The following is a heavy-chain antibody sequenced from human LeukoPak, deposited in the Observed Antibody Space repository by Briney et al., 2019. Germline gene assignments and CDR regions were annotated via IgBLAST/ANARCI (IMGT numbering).Heavy chain of an antibody. CDR1: GGSISSYY. D-gene: IGHD6-19*01. Sequence: SETLSLTCTVSGGSISSYYWSWIRQPPGKGLEWIGYIYYSGSTNYNPSLKSRVTISVDTSKNQFSLKLSSVTAADTAVYYCARDHSSGWPGGYDAFDIWGQGTTVTVSS. V-gene: IGHV4-59*01. CDR2: IYYSGST. J-gene: IGHJ3*02. CDR3: ARDHSSGWPGGYDAFDI.